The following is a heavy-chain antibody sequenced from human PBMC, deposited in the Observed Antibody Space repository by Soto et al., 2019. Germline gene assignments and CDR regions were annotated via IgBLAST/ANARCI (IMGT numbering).Heavy chain of an antibody. D-gene: IGHD3-22*01. J-gene: IGHJ4*02. CDR2: ISGSATDT. V-gene: IGHV3-21*01. CDR3: TKDMLDCDSTGYPYDF. CDR1: GFAFNNYN. Sequence: EVHLVQSGGGLVRPGGSLRLSCEASGFAFNNYNMNWVRLAPGKGLEWVSSISGSATDTFYADSVKDRFTISRDNAKNSLYLPMDSVRVDGTGVYYCTKDMLDCDSTGYPYDFWGQGTLVTVSS.